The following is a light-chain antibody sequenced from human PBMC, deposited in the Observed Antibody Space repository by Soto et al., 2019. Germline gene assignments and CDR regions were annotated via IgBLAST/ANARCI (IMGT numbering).Light chain of an antibody. CDR1: SSNIGATYD. J-gene: IGLJ1*01. Sequence: QSVLTQPPSVSGAPGQRVTISCTGSSSNIGATYDVQWYQQLPETAPKLLIYGNSNRPSGVPDRFSGSKSGTSASLAITGLQADDEADYYCQSYDSSLSAHYVFGTGTKVTVL. CDR2: GNS. V-gene: IGLV1-40*01. CDR3: QSYDSSLSAHYV.